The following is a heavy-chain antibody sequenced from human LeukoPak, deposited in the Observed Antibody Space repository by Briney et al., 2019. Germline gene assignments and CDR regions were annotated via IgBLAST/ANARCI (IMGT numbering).Heavy chain of an antibody. CDR1: GDSISSDY. Sequence: SETLSLTCAVSGDSISSDYWSWIRQPPGKGLEWIGYIYYSGSTNYNPSLKSRVTISVDTSKNQFSLKLSSVTAADTAVYYCSRTSDEDDAFDIWGQGTMVTVSS. J-gene: IGHJ3*02. CDR2: IYYSGST. D-gene: IGHD2-21*02. CDR3: SRTSDEDDAFDI. V-gene: IGHV4-59*01.